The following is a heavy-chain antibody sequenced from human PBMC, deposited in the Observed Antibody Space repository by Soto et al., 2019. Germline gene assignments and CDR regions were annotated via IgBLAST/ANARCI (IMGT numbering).Heavy chain of an antibody. CDR2: VYYNGNT. J-gene: IGHJ5*02. D-gene: IGHD6-19*01. V-gene: IGHV4-59*01. Sequence: SETLSLTCTVSGDSISSYYWSWIRQPPGKGLEWIGYVYYNGNTDYNPSLKSRVTISVDTSKNQFSLKLSSVTAADTGVYYCAREGGDSSGHWRWFDPWGQGTLVTVSS. CDR3: AREGGDSSGHWRWFDP. CDR1: GDSISSYY.